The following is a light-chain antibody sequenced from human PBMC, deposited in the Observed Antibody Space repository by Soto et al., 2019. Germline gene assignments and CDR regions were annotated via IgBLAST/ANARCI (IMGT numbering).Light chain of an antibody. J-gene: IGKJ1*01. CDR1: QSVSSK. Sequence: EIVMTQSPATLSVSPGEGSTLSFMASQSVSSKLAWYQQKPGQAPRLLIYGASTRATGIPARFSGSGSGTEFTLIISSLQSEDSAVYYCQQYNSWLWTFGQGTKVDI. CDR3: QQYNSWLWT. CDR2: GAS. V-gene: IGKV3-15*01.